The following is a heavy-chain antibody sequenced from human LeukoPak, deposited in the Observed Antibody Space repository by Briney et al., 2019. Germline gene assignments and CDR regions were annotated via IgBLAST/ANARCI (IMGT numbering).Heavy chain of an antibody. CDR3: ARRTVHLSGTGVDFDY. V-gene: IGHV4-34*01. D-gene: IGHD1-20*01. CDR2: INHSGST. Sequence: SETLSLTCAVYGGSFSGYYWCWIRQPPRKGLEWRGEINHSGSTNYNPSLKSRVTISVDTSRNQFSLKLSSVTAADTAVYYCARRTVHLSGTGVDFDYWGQGTLVTVSS. CDR1: GGSFSGYY. J-gene: IGHJ4*02.